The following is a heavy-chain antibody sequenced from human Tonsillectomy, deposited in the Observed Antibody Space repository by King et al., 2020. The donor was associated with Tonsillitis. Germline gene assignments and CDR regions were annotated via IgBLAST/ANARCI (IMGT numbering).Heavy chain of an antibody. Sequence: VQLVESGGGLVQPGGSLRLSCTASTFTFSSYAMSWVRQAPGKGLEWVSGISGSGGSTFYADSVKGRFTISRDNSKNTLYVQMNSLRAEDTALYYCAKDRAAMITPTGSIDVWGQGTTVTVSS. CDR3: AKDRAAMITPTGSIDV. J-gene: IGHJ6*02. CDR2: ISGSGGST. CDR1: TFTFSSYA. V-gene: IGHV3-23*04. D-gene: IGHD5-18*01.